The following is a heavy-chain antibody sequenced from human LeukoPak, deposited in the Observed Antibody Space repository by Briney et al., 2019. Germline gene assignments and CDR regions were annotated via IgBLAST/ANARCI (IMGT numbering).Heavy chain of an antibody. V-gene: IGHV1-18*01. Sequence: ASVKVSCKASGYTFTSYGISWVRQAPGQGLEWMGWISAYNGNTNYAQKLQGRVTMTTDTSTSTAYMELRSLRSDDTAVYYCAREPYGSGRGRRYYFDYWGQGTLVTVSS. D-gene: IGHD3-10*01. CDR3: AREPYGSGRGRRYYFDY. CDR2: ISAYNGNT. CDR1: GYTFTSYG. J-gene: IGHJ4*02.